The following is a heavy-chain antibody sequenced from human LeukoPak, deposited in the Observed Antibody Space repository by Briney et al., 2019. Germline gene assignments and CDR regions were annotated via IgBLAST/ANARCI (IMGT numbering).Heavy chain of an antibody. Sequence: GGSLRLSCAASGFTVSSNYMSWVRQAPGKGLEWVSVIYSGGSTYYADSVKGRFTISRDNSKNTLYLQMNSLRAEDTAVYYCARGFRGNPFDYWGQGTLVTVSS. CDR3: ARGFRGNPFDY. J-gene: IGHJ4*02. CDR2: IYSGGST. V-gene: IGHV3-53*05. CDR1: GFTVSSNY.